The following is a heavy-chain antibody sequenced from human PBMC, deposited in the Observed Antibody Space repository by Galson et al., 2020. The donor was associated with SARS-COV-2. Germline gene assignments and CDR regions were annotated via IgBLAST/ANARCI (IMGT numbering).Heavy chain of an antibody. CDR1: GGSISSGSYY. CDR2: IYTSGST. Sequence: SETLSLTCTVSGGSISSGSYYWSWIRQPAGKGLEWIGRIYTSGSTNYNPSLKSRVTISVDTSKNQFSLKLSSVTAADTAVYYCARVDCLELDYWGQGTLVTVSS. CDR3: ARVDCLELDY. V-gene: IGHV4-61*02. J-gene: IGHJ4*02. D-gene: IGHD1-7*01.